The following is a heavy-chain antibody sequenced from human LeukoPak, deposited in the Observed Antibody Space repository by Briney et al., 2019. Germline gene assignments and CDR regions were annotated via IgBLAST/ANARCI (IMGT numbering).Heavy chain of an antibody. J-gene: IGHJ4*02. Sequence: GGSLRLSCAASGFTFSDYGMHWVRQAPGKGLEWVAVISLDGSDEFYADSVKGRFTIFRDNFKNTLYLQMNSLRAEDTAVYYCARDYDFWSGYHFDYWGQGTLVTVSS. D-gene: IGHD3-3*01. CDR3: ARDYDFWSGYHFDY. CDR2: ISLDGSDE. V-gene: IGHV3-30*03. CDR1: GFTFSDYG.